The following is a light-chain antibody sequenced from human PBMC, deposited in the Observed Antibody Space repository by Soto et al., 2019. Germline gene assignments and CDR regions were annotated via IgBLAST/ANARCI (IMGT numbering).Light chain of an antibody. CDR2: DAS. Sequence: EIVLTQSPATLSLSPGERATLSCRASQSVSSYLAWYQQKPGQAPRLLIYDASNRATGIPARFSASGSGTDFTLTISRLEPEDYAVYYCQQRGNWITFGPGTRLEIK. CDR1: QSVSSY. J-gene: IGKJ5*01. CDR3: QQRGNWIT. V-gene: IGKV3-11*01.